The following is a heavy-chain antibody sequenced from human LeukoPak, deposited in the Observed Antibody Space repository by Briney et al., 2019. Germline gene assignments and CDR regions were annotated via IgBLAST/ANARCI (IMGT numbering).Heavy chain of an antibody. Sequence: SETLSLTCTVSGGSTSTYYWGWIRQPPGKGLEWIGYIYYSGSTNYNPSLKSRVTISVDTSKSQFSLKLSSVTAADTAVYYCAGYQAYGGAFDYWGQGTLVTVSS. CDR3: AGYQAYGGAFDY. D-gene: IGHD4-23*01. J-gene: IGHJ4*02. CDR1: GGSTSTYY. CDR2: IYYSGST. V-gene: IGHV4-59*01.